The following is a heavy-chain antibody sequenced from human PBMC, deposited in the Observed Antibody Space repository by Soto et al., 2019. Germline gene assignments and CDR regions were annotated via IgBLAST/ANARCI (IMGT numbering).Heavy chain of an antibody. CDR3: TTDFLIGVVIIRAPR. V-gene: IGHV3-15*07. D-gene: IGHD3-3*01. CDR2: IKSKTDGGTT. Sequence: PGGSLRLSCAASGFTFSNAWMNWVRQAPGKGLEWVGRIKSKTDGGTTDYAAPVKGRFTISRDDSKNTLYLQMNSLKTEDTAVYYCTTDFLIGVVIIRAPRWGQGTLVTVSS. CDR1: GFTFSNAW. J-gene: IGHJ4*02.